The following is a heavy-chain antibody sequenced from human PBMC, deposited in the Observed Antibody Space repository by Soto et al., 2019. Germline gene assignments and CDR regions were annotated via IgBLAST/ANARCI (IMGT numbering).Heavy chain of an antibody. CDR3: SRSYSGPFDP. CDR2: VTQSGTI. D-gene: IGHD6-13*01. J-gene: IGHJ5*02. CDR1: GGSFSSYY. V-gene: IGHV4-34*01. Sequence: QVQLQQWGAGLLKPSETLSLTCAVYGGSFSSYYWHWIRQPPGKGLEWIGEVTQSGTINYNPSLKSRVTMSVDTSKNQFSLRLISVTAADAAVYYCSRSYSGPFDPWGQGTLVTVS.